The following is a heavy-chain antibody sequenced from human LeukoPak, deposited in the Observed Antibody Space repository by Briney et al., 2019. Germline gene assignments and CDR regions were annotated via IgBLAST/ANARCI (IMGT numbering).Heavy chain of an antibody. CDR3: ARDLFTNYDFWSGYYAFDI. J-gene: IGHJ3*02. D-gene: IGHD3-3*01. CDR1: GYTFTSYG. V-gene: IGHV1-18*01. Sequence: ASVKVSCKASGYTFTSYGISWVRQAPGQGLEWMGWISAYNGNTNYAQKLQGRVTMTTDTSTSTAYMELRSLRSDDTAVYYCARDLFTNYDFWSGYYAFDIWGQGTMVTVSS. CDR2: ISAYNGNT.